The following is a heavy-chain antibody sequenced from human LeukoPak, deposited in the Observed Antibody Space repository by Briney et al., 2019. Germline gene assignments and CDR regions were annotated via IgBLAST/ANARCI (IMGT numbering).Heavy chain of an antibody. V-gene: IGHV1-18*04. CDR2: ISAYNGNT. CDR1: GYTSTSYG. Sequence: ASVKVSCKASGYTSTSYGISWVRQAPGQGLEWMGWISAYNGNTNYAQKLQGRVTMTTDTSTSTAYMKLRSLRSDDTAVYYCARLADAEYFQHWGQGTLVTVSS. D-gene: IGHD2-21*01. J-gene: IGHJ1*01. CDR3: ARLADAEYFQH.